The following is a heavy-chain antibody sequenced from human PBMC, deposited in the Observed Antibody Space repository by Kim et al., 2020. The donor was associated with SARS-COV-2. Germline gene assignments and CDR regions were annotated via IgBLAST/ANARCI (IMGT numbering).Heavy chain of an antibody. V-gene: IGHV1-3*01. CDR2: KT. CDR3: AREMDPTVYDY. J-gene: IGHJ4*02. Sequence: KTQYAQKYTGRVNITRDTSANTAYMELRRRTTKDTAIYYCAREMDPTVYDYWGQGTLVTVSS. D-gene: IGHD4-4*01.